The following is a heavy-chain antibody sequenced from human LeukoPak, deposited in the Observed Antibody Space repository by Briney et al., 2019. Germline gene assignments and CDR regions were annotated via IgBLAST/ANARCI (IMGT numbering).Heavy chain of an antibody. CDR3: AKTVGYSGSYLGDC. V-gene: IGHV3-23*01. D-gene: IGHD1-26*01. CDR2: ISGSGGST. J-gene: IGHJ4*02. Sequence: GGSLRLSCAASGFIFSSYAMSWVRQAPGKGLEWVSAISGSGGSTYYADSVKGRFTISRDNSKNTLYLQMNSLRAEDTAVYYCAKTVGYSGSYLGDCWGQGTLVTVSS. CDR1: GFIFSSYA.